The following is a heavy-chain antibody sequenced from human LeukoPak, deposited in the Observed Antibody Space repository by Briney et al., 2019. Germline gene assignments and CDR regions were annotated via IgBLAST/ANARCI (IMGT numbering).Heavy chain of an antibody. CDR2: IYYSGST. CDR3: ARMVRDGHTVYYYGMDV. D-gene: IGHD5-24*01. CDR1: GGSISSYY. J-gene: IGHJ6*02. V-gene: IGHV4-59*08. Sequence: ASETLSLTCTVSGGSISSYYWSWIRQPPGRGLEWIGYIYYSGSTNYNPSLKSRVTISVDTSKNQFSLKLSSVTAADTAVYYCARMVRDGHTVYYYGMDVWGPGTTVTVSS.